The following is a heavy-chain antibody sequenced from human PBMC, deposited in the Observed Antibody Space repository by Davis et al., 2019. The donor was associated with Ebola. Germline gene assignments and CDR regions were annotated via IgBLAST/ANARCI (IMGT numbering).Heavy chain of an antibody. V-gene: IGHV3-30*04. CDR2: ISYDGSNK. CDR3: AKDRIRGDTAMVHQPFDY. Sequence: GESLKISCAASGFTFSSYAMHWVRQAPGKGLEWVAVISYDGSNKYYADSVKGRFTISRDNSKNTLYLQMNSLRAEDTAVYYCAKDRIRGDTAMVHQPFDYWGQGTLVTVSS. D-gene: IGHD5-18*01. J-gene: IGHJ4*02. CDR1: GFTFSSYA.